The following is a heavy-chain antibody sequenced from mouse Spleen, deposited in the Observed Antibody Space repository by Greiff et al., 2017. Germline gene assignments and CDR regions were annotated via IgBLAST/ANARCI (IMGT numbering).Heavy chain of an antibody. V-gene: IGHV1-26*01. CDR2: INPNNGGT. D-gene: IGHD1-1*01. CDR3: ARFWFYYGSRDYAMDY. Sequence: VQLQQSGPELVKPGASVKISCKASGYTFTDYYMNWVKQSHGKSLEWIGDINPNNGGTSYNQKFKGKATLTVDKSSSTAYMELRSLTSEDSAVYYCARFWFYYGSRDYAMDYWGQGTSVTVSS. J-gene: IGHJ4*01. CDR1: GYTFTDYY.